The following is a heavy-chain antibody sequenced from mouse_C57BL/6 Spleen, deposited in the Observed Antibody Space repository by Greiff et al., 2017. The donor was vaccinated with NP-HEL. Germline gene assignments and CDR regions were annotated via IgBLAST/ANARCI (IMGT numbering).Heavy chain of an antibody. D-gene: IGHD1-1*01. Sequence: EVQLQQSGAELVKPGASVKLSCTASGFNIKDYYMHRVKQRTEQGLEWIGRIDPEAGETKYAPKFQGKAPITADTSSNTAYLQLSSLTSEDTAVYYCARRWGTTVVAYYFDYWGQGTTLTVSS. J-gene: IGHJ2*01. V-gene: IGHV14-2*01. CDR2: IDPEAGET. CDR1: GFNIKDYY. CDR3: ARRWGTTVVAYYFDY.